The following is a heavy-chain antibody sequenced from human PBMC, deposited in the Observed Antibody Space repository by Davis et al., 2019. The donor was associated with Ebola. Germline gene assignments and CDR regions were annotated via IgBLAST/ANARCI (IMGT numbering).Heavy chain of an antibody. D-gene: IGHD2-8*01. J-gene: IGHJ4*02. Sequence: GGSLRLSCAASGFTFSSYWMHWVRQAPGKGLEYVSAISSNGGSTYYANSVKGRFTISRDNSKNTLYLQMGSLRAEDMAVYYCARGSFSGPTTLGTKIFDYWGQGTLVTVST. CDR2: ISSNGGST. CDR1: GFTFSSYW. V-gene: IGHV3-64*01. CDR3: ARGSFSGPTTLGTKIFDY.